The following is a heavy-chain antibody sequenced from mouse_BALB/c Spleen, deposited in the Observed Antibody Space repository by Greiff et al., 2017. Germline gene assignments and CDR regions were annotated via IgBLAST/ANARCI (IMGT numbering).Heavy chain of an antibody. D-gene: IGHD2-10*02. CDR3: ARDPYGNYVGFAY. J-gene: IGHJ3*01. CDR2: ISYSGST. V-gene: IGHV3-2*02. CDR1: GYSITSDYA. Sequence: EVQLQESGPGLVKPSQSLSLTCTVTGYSITSDYAWNWIRQFPGNKLEWMGYISYSGSTSYNPSLKSRISITRDTSKNQFFLQLNSVTTEDTATYYCARDPYGNYVGFAYWGQGTLVTVSA.